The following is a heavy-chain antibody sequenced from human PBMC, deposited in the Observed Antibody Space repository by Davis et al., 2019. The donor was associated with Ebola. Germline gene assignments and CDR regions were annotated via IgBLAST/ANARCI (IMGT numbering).Heavy chain of an antibody. J-gene: IGHJ5*02. CDR1: GFRFGDYA. CDR2: LSGAGDDP. Sequence: GESLKISCAASGFRFGDYAMAWVRQAPGKGLEWVSTLSGAGDDPYYADSVKGRFSISRDNSKDTLYLQMNTLRPEDTAIYYCARTIEPQHSGWFDPWGQGTLATVST. V-gene: IGHV3-23*01. CDR3: ARTIEPQHSGWFDP. D-gene: IGHD1-14*01.